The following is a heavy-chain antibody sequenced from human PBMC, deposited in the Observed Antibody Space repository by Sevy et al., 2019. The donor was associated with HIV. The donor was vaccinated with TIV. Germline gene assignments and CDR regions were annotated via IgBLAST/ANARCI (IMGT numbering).Heavy chain of an antibody. Sequence: GGSLRLSCAASGFIFSSYAMSWVRQSPGKGLEWVSSISGSGGDTYYADSVKGRFTISRDNAKNSVSLQMNSLGAEDTAVYYCARGPNYGDRTDYFEYWGQGILVTVSS. CDR3: ARGPNYGDRTDYFEY. V-gene: IGHV3-23*01. CDR2: ISGSGGDT. J-gene: IGHJ4*02. CDR1: GFIFSSYA. D-gene: IGHD4-17*01.